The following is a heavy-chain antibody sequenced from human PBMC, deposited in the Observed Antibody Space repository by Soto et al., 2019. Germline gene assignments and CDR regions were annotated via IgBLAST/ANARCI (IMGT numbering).Heavy chain of an antibody. J-gene: IGHJ6*02. CDR3: AKDLEAGAAARSGHGMDV. Sequence: GGSLRLSCAGSGLTFRPYSMNWVRQAPGKGLEWVSSISTSSSYIYYADSVKGRFTISRDNAKNLLYLQMISLRVEDTAVYYCAKDLEAGAAARSGHGMDVWGQGTTVT. CDR1: GLTFRPYS. CDR2: ISTSSSYI. D-gene: IGHD6-13*01. V-gene: IGHV3-21*06.